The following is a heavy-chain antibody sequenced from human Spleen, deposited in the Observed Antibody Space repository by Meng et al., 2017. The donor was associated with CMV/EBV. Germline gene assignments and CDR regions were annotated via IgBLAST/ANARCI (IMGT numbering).Heavy chain of an antibody. V-gene: IGHV3-11*04. CDR2: ISSSGSTI. CDR1: GFTFSDYY. D-gene: IGHD3-3*01. Sequence: GESLKISCAASGFTFSDYYMSWIRQAPGKGLEWVSYISSSGSTIYYADSVKGRFTISRDNAKNTLYLQMNSLRAEDTAVYYCARESPEWLFAGMDVWGQGTTVTVSS. J-gene: IGHJ6*02. CDR3: ARESPEWLFAGMDV.